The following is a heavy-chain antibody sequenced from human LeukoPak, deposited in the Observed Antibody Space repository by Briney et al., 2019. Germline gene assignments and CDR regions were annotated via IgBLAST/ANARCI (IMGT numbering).Heavy chain of an antibody. J-gene: IGHJ5*02. D-gene: IGHD6-19*01. CDR3: AVGLFGSGWYGWFDP. CDR1: GYTFTGYY. CDR2: IIPIFGIA. V-gene: IGHV1-69*13. Sequence: ASVKVSCKASGYTFTGYYMHWVRQAPGQGLEWMGGIIPIFGIANYAQKFQGRVTITADESTSTAYMELSSLRSEDTAVHYCAVGLFGSGWYGWFDPWGQGTLVTVSS.